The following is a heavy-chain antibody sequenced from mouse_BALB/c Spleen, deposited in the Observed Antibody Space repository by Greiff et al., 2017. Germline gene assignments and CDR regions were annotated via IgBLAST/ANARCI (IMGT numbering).Heavy chain of an antibody. CDR2: IDPEDGET. CDR3: ARDYYRYDEAMDY. Sequence: VQLQQSGAELVKPGASVKLSCKASGFNFKDYYMHWVKRRPEQGLEWIGRIDPEDGETKYAPKFQGKATITADTSSNTAYLQLSSLTSEDTAVYYCARDYYRYDEAMDYWGQGTSVTVSS. V-gene: IGHV14-2*02. CDR1: GFNFKDYY. D-gene: IGHD2-14*01. J-gene: IGHJ4*01.